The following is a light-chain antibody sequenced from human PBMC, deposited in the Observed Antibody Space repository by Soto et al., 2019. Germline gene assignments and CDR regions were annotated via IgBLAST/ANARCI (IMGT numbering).Light chain of an antibody. CDR2: GAS. CDR1: QSVTSNY. V-gene: IGKV3-20*01. Sequence: EIVLTQSPGTLSLSPGERATLSCGASQSVTSNYLAWYQQKPGQAPRLLIFGASTRATGIPDRFSGSGSGTDFTLTISRLEPEDFAVYYCQHYYTSYTTFGQGTKVAIK. CDR3: QHYYTSYTT. J-gene: IGKJ1*01.